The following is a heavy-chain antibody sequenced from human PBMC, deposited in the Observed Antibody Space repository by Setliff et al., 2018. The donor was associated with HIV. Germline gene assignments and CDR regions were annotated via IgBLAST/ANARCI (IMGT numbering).Heavy chain of an antibody. CDR1: GGSFSGYY. D-gene: IGHD3-3*01. CDR3: ARDQSDWFY. J-gene: IGHJ4*02. V-gene: IGHV4-34*01. CDR2: INHSGGT. Sequence: ASETLSLTCAVYGGSFSGYYWSWIRQPPGKGLEWIGEINHSGGTNYNPSLKSRVTISVDTSKSQFSLKLNSVTAADTAVYYCARDQSDWFYWGQGTQVTVSS.